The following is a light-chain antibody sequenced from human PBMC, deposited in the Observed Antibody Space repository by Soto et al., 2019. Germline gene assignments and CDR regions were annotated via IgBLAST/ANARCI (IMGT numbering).Light chain of an antibody. Sequence: EIVLTQSPGTLSLSPGERATLSCRASQSISSSYLAWYQQRPGQAPRLLIFGASYRATGIPDRFSGSGSGTDFTLTICRLEPEDFAVYYCQQYSNSPPEFTFGPGTRVDSK. CDR2: GAS. J-gene: IGKJ3*01. CDR1: QSISSSY. CDR3: QQYSNSPPEFT. V-gene: IGKV3-20*01.